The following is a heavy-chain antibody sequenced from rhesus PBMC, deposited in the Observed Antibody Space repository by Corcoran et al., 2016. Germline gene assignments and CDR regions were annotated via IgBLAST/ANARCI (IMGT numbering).Heavy chain of an antibody. Sequence: QVTLKESGPALVKPTQTLTLTCTFSGFSISTSGLGVGWIRQPPRKALECLALIYWAEDQYYSTCLKSRLTINKDTSKNQVVLTMTNVDPVDTATYYCARGRGWGLQSFDQWGQGVLVTVSS. CDR3: ARGRGWGLQSFDQ. CDR2: IYWAEDQ. D-gene: IGHD1-44*02. J-gene: IGHJ4*01. V-gene: IGHV2-174*01. CDR1: GFSISTSGLG.